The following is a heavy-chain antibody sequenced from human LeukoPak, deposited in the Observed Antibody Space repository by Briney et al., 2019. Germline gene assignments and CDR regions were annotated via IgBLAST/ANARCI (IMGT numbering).Heavy chain of an antibody. Sequence: GGSLRLSCAASGFTFSSYSMNWVRQAPGKGLEWVSSISSSSGYIYYADSVKGRFTISRDNAKNSLYLQMNSLRAEDTAVYYCARSTIHSGFDYWGQGTLVTVSS. CDR1: GFTFSSYS. CDR3: ARSTIHSGFDY. CDR2: ISSSSGYI. D-gene: IGHD3-10*01. J-gene: IGHJ4*02. V-gene: IGHV3-21*01.